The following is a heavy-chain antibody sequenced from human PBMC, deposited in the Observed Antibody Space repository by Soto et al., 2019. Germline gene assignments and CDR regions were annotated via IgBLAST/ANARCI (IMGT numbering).Heavy chain of an antibody. CDR3: AREFAPGSPNYDY. J-gene: IGHJ4*02. CDR1: GFTFSNYA. V-gene: IGHV3-23*01. CDR2: FTRSGNT. D-gene: IGHD3-10*01. Sequence: PGGSLRLSCAASGFTFSNYAMSWVRQAPGKGLEWVSTFTRSGNTYYADSVKGRFTISRDNSKNTPYLQMDSLRAEDTAVYYCAREFAPGSPNYDYWGLGTLVTVSS.